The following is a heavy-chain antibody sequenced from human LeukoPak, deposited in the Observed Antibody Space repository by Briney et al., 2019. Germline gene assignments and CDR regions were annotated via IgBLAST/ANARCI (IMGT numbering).Heavy chain of an antibody. CDR2: IIPIFGTA. CDR3: ARAPLLRYFDWSHFFGAFDI. V-gene: IGHV1-69*01. J-gene: IGHJ3*02. D-gene: IGHD3-9*01. Sequence: SVKVSCKASGGTFSSYAISWVRQAPGQGLEWMGGIIPIFGTANYAQKFQGRVTITADESTSTAYMELSGLRSEDTAVYYCARAPLLRYFDWSHFFGAFDIWGQGTMVTVSS. CDR1: GGTFSSYA.